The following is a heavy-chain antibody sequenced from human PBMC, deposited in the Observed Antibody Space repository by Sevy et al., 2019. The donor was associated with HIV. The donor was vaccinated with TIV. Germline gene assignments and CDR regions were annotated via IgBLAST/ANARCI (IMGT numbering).Heavy chain of an antibody. CDR3: AKDGGRNWDQFFFDY. Sequence: GGSLRLSCEASGFTFSSFGMSWVRQAPGKGLEWVSGISGTGGGTYYADSVKGRFTISRDNSKNTLYIHMISLRAEDTAVYYCAKDGGRNWDQFFFDYWGQGTLVTVSS. D-gene: IGHD7-27*01. V-gene: IGHV3-23*01. CDR2: ISGTGGGT. J-gene: IGHJ4*02. CDR1: GFTFSSFG.